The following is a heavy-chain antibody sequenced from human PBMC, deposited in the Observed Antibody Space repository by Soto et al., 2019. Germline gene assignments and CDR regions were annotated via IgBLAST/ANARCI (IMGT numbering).Heavy chain of an antibody. V-gene: IGHV3-48*01. Sequence: GGSLRLSCAAFGLTLSTSSMNWVRQAPGRGLEWISYIRRHTSVTAYADSVKGRFTISRDSAKNSLYLQMNSLRAEDTAVYYCARDSVPIITESYSFWGQGTMVTVSS. J-gene: IGHJ3*01. CDR2: IRRHTSVT. D-gene: IGHD2-21*01. CDR1: GLTLSTSS. CDR3: ARDSVPIITESYSF.